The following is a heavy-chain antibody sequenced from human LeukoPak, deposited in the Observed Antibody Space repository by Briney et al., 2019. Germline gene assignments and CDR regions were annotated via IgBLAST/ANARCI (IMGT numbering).Heavy chain of an antibody. CDR3: ARDHQRSGWPYYFDY. V-gene: IGHV4-4*07. D-gene: IGHD6-19*01. J-gene: IGHJ4*02. CDR2: IYTSGST. CDR1: GGSISGYY. Sequence: PSETLSLTCTVSGGSISGYYWSCIRQPAGKGLEWIGRIYTSGSTNYNPSLKSRVTMSVDTSKNQFSLKLSSVTAADTAVYYCARDHQRSGWPYYFDYWGQGTLVTVSS.